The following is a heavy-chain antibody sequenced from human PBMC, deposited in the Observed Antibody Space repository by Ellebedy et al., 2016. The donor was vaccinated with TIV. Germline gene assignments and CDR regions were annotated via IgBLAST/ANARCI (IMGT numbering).Heavy chain of an antibody. J-gene: IGHJ6*02. V-gene: IGHV4-34*01. CDR2: INHSGST. Sequence: SETLSLXCAVYGGSFSGYYWSWIRQPPGKGLEWIGEINHSGSTNYNPSLKSRVTMSVDTSRNQFSVEVNSVTAADTAVYYCGRDPTTDFYGAAPDVWGQGTTVTVSS. CDR1: GGSFSGYY. CDR3: GRDPTTDFYGAAPDV. D-gene: IGHD2/OR15-2a*01.